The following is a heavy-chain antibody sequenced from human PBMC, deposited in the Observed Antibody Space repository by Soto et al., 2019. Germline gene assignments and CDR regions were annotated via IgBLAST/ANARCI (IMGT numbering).Heavy chain of an antibody. CDR2: VYHTGSA. V-gene: IGHV4-39*01. Sequence: ASETLSLTCTVSGGSISGSSYYWGWIRQSPGKGLEWIGSVYHTGSAYSNPSLQSRVTVSVDTSKNQFSLRLTSVTAADTAVYYCAVYGSGSTENNYWGQGALVTVSS. D-gene: IGHD3-10*01. J-gene: IGHJ4*02. CDR3: AVYGSGSTENNY. CDR1: GGSISGSSYY.